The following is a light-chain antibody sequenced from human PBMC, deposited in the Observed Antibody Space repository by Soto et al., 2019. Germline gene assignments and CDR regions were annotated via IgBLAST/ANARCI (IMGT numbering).Light chain of an antibody. V-gene: IGKV1-39*01. Sequence: DIQMTQSPSSLSASVGDRVTITCRASQSVNTYLNWYQQKPGKAPKLLIYAASSLQSGVPSRFSGSGSGTDFTLTISSLQPEDFAIYYCQQSYSTPPYTFGQGTKVDIK. J-gene: IGKJ2*01. CDR1: QSVNTY. CDR3: QQSYSTPPYT. CDR2: AAS.